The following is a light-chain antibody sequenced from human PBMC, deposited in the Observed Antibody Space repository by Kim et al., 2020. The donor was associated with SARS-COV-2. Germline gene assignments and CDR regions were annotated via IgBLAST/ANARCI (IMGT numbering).Light chain of an antibody. Sequence: GQSLTISFTCHSSDVGGYNFVSWFQLFPGKAPRLLIYDVTKRPSGVPDRFSGSKSGNTASLIISGLQADDEADYFCCSYTRTSSRVFGEGTQLTVL. CDR2: DVT. J-gene: IGLJ2*01. CDR1: SSDVGGYNF. CDR3: CSYTRTSSRV. V-gene: IGLV2-11*03.